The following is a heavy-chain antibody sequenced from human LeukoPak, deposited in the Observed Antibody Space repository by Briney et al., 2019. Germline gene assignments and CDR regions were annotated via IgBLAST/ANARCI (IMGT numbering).Heavy chain of an antibody. CDR3: ARDVVVEWWSSYYYYYGMDV. CDR1: GFTFSSYA. D-gene: IGHD2-15*01. V-gene: IGHV3-30-3*01. Sequence: GGSLRLSCAASGFTFSSYAMHWVRQAPGKGLEWVAVISYDGSNKYYADSVKGRFTISRDNAKNSLYLQMNSLRAEDTAVYYCARDVVVEWWSSYYYYYGMDVWGKGTTVTVSS. J-gene: IGHJ6*04. CDR2: ISYDGSNK.